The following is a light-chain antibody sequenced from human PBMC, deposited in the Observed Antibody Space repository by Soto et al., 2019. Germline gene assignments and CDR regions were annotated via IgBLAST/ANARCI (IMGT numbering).Light chain of an antibody. V-gene: IGKV3-20*01. J-gene: IGKJ2*01. CDR3: QQYGSSPMYT. CDR1: QSVSSSY. CDR2: GAS. Sequence: ESVLTQSPGTLSLSPGERATLSCRASQSVSSSYLAWYQQKPGQAPRLLIYGASSRATGIPDRFSGSGSGTDFALTISRLEPEDFAVYYCQQYGSSPMYTVGQGTKLEIK.